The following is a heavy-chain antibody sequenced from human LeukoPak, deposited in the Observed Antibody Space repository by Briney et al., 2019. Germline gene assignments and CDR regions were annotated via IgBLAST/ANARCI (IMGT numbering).Heavy chain of an antibody. CDR2: ISYDGSNK. J-gene: IGHJ6*02. CDR1: GFTFSSYA. CDR3: EAIGSGGSWTLGV. Sequence: GGSLRLSCAASGFTFSSYAMHWVRQAPGKGLEWVAVISYDGSNKYYADSVKGRFTISRDNSKNTLYLQMNSLRAEDTAVYYCEAIGSGGSWTLGVWGQGTTVTVSS. D-gene: IGHD2-15*01. V-gene: IGHV3-30-3*01.